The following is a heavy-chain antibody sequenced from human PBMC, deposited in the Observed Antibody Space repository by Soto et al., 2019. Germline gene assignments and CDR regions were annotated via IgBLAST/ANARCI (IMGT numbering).Heavy chain of an antibody. CDR1: GFRFADYT. CDR3: AKGAISGTLNWFDP. Sequence: EVQLVESGGGLVQPGRSLRLSCAASGFRFADYTMHWVRQAPGKGLEWVSGLTWNSESIAYADSVKGRFTISRDNAMNSLYLQMNSLRAEDTAFYFCAKGAISGTLNWFDPWGQGTLVTVSS. V-gene: IGHV3-9*01. CDR2: LTWNSESI. J-gene: IGHJ5*02. D-gene: IGHD6-13*01.